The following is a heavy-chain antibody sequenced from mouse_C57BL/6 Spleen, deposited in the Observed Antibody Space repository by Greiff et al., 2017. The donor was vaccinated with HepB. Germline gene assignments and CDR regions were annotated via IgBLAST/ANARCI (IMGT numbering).Heavy chain of an antibody. CDR3: ARGNWERSLYFDY. CDR1: GYTFTSYW. D-gene: IGHD4-1*02. Sequence: VQLQQPGAELVKPGASVKLSCKASGYTFTSYWMHWVKQRPGRGLEWIGRIDPNSGGTKYNEKFKSKATLTVDKPSSTAYMQLSSLTSEDSAVCYCARGNWERSLYFDYWGQGTTLTVSS. CDR2: IDPNSGGT. J-gene: IGHJ2*01. V-gene: IGHV1-72*01.